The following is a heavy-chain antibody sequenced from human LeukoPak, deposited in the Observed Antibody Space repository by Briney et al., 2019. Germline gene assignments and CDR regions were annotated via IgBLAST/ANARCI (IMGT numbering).Heavy chain of an antibody. J-gene: IGHJ6*03. V-gene: IGHV4-34*01. Sequence: PSETLSLTCAVSGGSFSGYYWSWIRQPPGKGLEWIGEINHSGSTNYNPSLKSRVTISVDTSKNQFSLKLSSVTAADTAVYYCARGRYSNYGYYYYYYYMDVWGKGTTVTVSS. D-gene: IGHD4-11*01. CDR1: GGSFSGYY. CDR3: ARGRYSNYGYYYYYYYMDV. CDR2: INHSGST.